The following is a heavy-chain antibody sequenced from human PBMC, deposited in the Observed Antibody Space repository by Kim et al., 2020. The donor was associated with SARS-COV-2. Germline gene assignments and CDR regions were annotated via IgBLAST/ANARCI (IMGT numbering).Heavy chain of an antibody. D-gene: IGHD2-21*01. Sequence: SETLSLICTVSGGSFTTYYWNWIRQPPGKGLEWIGYIYYSGSTNYNPSLKSRVSISVDTSKNQFSLKLNSVTAADTAVYYCVRGAQSINWHFDAFDMWSQGTMVTVSS. CDR1: GGSFTTYY. CDR2: IYYSGST. J-gene: IGHJ3*02. V-gene: IGHV4-59*01. CDR3: VRGAQSINWHFDAFDM.